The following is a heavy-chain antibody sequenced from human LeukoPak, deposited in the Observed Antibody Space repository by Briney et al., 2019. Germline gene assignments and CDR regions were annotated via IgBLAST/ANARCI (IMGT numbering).Heavy chain of an antibody. CDR2: IYYSGST. J-gene: IGHJ4*02. Sequence: SETLSLTRTVSGGSISSSSFYWGWIRQPPGKGLEWIGSIYYSGSTYYNPSLKSRVTISADTSKNQLSLKLTSVTAADTTVYFCATSRDGYLFDYWGQGTLVTVSS. V-gene: IGHV4-39*01. CDR1: GGSISSSSFY. CDR3: ATSRDGYLFDY. D-gene: IGHD5-12*01.